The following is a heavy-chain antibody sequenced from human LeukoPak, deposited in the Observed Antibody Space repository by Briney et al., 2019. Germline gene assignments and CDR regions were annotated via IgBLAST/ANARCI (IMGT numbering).Heavy chain of an antibody. Sequence: GVSLTLSCAASGFTFCTYRMIWVRQAPGKGLMCVSSISSSSTYIYYADSVKGRFTVSRDNDEDSLSLQMSSLRAEDTAVYYCARLRGSGYNYFDYWGQGTLVTVSS. CDR3: ARLRGSGYNYFDY. CDR1: GFTFCTYR. CDR2: ISSSSTYI. D-gene: IGHD5-24*01. J-gene: IGHJ4*02. V-gene: IGHV3-21*01.